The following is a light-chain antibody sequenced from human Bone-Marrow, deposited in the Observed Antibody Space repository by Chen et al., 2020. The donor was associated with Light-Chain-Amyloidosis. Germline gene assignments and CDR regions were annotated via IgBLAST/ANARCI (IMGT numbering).Light chain of an antibody. J-gene: IGLJ2*01. CDR3: QAWDTSSAP. CDR2: QDN. V-gene: IGLV3-1*01. Sequence: SYELTQPPSLSVSPGQTARITCSGEKLGDRYACWYQQKPGQSPVLVIQQDNKRPSGIPERFSGSTSGNIATLTIGGTQTEDEAVYYCQAWDTSSAPFGGGTKLTV. CDR1: KLGDRY.